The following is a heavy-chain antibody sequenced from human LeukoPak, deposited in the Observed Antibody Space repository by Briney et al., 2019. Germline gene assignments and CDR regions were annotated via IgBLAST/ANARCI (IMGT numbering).Heavy chain of an antibody. D-gene: IGHD1-26*01. J-gene: IGHJ4*02. CDR1: GYTFTSYI. CDR3: ARSGRGGATGYFDY. Sequence: ASVKVSCKASGYTFTSYIISWVRQALGQGLEWMGWISAYNGNTNYAQKLQGRVTMTTDTSTSTAYMELRSLRSDDTAVYYCARSGRGGATGYFDYWGQGTLVTVSS. CDR2: ISAYNGNT. V-gene: IGHV1-18*01.